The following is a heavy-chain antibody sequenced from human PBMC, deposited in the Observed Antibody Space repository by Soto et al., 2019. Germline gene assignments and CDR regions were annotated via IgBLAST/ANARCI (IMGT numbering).Heavy chain of an antibody. CDR2: ISGNNGDT. CDR3: ARVFKQWLPPDY. CDR1: GYTFSSDG. Sequence: QVQLVQSGAEVRKPGASVRVSCKASGYTFSSDGIVWVRQAPGQGLEWMGWISGNNGDTNYAQKLQGRVAMTTDTATNTPYMELRSLTSDDTAVYYCARVFKQWLPPDYWGQGTLVTVSS. J-gene: IGHJ4*02. D-gene: IGHD6-19*01. V-gene: IGHV1-18*01.